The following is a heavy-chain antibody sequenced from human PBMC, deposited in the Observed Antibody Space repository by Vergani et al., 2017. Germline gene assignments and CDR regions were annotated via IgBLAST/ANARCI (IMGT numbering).Heavy chain of an antibody. D-gene: IGHD3-10*01. CDR2: IISSGSPI. V-gene: IGHV3-11*01. J-gene: IGHJ3*02. CDR1: GFTFSVYY. Sequence: QVQLVESGGGLVKPGGSLRLSCAASGFTFSVYYMSWIRQAPGKGLEWVSYIISSGSPIYYADSVKGRFTISRDNAKNSLYLQMNSLRAEDTAVYYCARVGSFHYGSGSYYNVPFNAFDIWGQGTMVTVSS. CDR3: ARVGSFHYGSGSYYNVPFNAFDI.